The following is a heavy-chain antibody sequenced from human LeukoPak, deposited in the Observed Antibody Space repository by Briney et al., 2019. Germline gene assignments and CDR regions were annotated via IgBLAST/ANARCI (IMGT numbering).Heavy chain of an antibody. J-gene: IGHJ4*02. CDR3: ARGAGATTSFDY. V-gene: IGHV1-46*03. CDR1: GYNFTSYY. CDR2: INPTGGTT. D-gene: IGHD1-26*01. Sequence: ASVKASCKASGYNFTSYYMHWVRQAPGQGLEWLGIINPTGGTTTYAQKFQGRVTMTRDTSTNTVYMELSSLRSEDTAVYYCARGAGATTSFDYWGQGTMVTVSS.